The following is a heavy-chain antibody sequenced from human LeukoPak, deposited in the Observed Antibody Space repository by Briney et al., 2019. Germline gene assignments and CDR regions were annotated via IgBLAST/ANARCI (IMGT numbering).Heavy chain of an antibody. J-gene: IGHJ5*02. Sequence: GASVKVSCKASGYTFTSYYMHWVRQAPGQGLEWMGIINPSGGSTSYAQKFQGRVTMTRDTSTSTAYMELRSLRSDDTAVYYCARVGYSSSWYIRPGWFDPWGQGTLVTVSS. D-gene: IGHD6-13*01. CDR3: ARVGYSSSWYIRPGWFDP. V-gene: IGHV1-46*01. CDR2: INPSGGST. CDR1: GYTFTSYY.